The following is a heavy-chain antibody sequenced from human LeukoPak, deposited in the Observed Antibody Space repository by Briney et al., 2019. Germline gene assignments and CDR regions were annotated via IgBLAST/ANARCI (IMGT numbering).Heavy chain of an antibody. J-gene: IGHJ3*02. CDR2: IHPNSGGT. CDR1: GYIFTGYY. Sequence: ASVKVSCKASGYIFTGYYMHWVRQAPGQGLEWMGWIHPNSGGTNYAQNFQGRVTMTRDTSISTAYMEVGRLSSDDTAVYYCARGFGRNVFDIWGQGTMVTVSS. D-gene: IGHD1-14*01. V-gene: IGHV1-2*02. CDR3: ARGFGRNVFDI.